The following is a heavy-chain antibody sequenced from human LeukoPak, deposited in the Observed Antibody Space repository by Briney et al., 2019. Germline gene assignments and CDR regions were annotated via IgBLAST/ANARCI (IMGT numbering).Heavy chain of an antibody. D-gene: IGHD1-20*01. CDR1: GFTFSSYG. CDR2: IRYDGSNK. CDR3: AKSIPSPLITGARWAFDY. V-gene: IGHV3-30*02. Sequence: GGSLRLSCAASGFTFSSYGMHWVRQAPGKGLEWVAFIRYDGSNKYYADSVKGRFTISRDNSKNTLYLQMNSLRAEDTAVYYCAKSIPSPLITGARWAFDYWGQGTLVTVPS. J-gene: IGHJ4*02.